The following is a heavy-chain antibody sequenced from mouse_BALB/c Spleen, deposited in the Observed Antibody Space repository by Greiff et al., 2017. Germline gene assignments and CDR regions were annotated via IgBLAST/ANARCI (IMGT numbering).Heavy chain of an antibody. V-gene: IGHV2-9*02. CDR3: ARDQYGNYGWFAY. CDR2: IWAGGST. CDR1: GFSLTSYG. Sequence: QVQLQQSGPGLVAPSQSLSITCTVSGFSLTSYGVHWVRQPPGKGLEWLGVIWAGGSTNYNSALMSRLSISKDNSKSQVFLKMNSLQTDDTAMYYCARDQYGNYGWFAYWGQGTLVTVSA. J-gene: IGHJ3*01. D-gene: IGHD2-10*02.